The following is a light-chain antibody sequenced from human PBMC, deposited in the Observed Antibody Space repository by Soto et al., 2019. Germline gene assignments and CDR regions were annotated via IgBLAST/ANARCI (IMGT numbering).Light chain of an antibody. CDR2: GAP. CDR1: QIISSTY. V-gene: IGKV3-20*01. J-gene: IGKJ2*01. Sequence: DIVLTQSPGALSFSPGERATLSCRARQIISSTYLGWYQQKPGQAPRLLIYGAPRRATGIPDRFSGSGSGTDFSLTISRLEREAFAVYYCQHYGTSLYTSRQGATLEIK. CDR3: QHYGTSLYT.